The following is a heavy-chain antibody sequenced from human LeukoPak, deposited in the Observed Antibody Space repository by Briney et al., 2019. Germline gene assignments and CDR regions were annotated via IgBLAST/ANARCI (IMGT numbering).Heavy chain of an antibody. CDR2: IIPILGIA. Sequence: SVKVSCKASGGTFSGYAITWVRQAPGQGLEWMGRIIPILGIANYAQKFQGRVTIIADKSTSTAYMELSSLRPEDTAVYYCARDLYSGHEGNAFDIWGQGTMVTVSS. J-gene: IGHJ3*02. V-gene: IGHV1-69*04. CDR1: GGTFSGYA. D-gene: IGHD5-12*01. CDR3: ARDLYSGHEGNAFDI.